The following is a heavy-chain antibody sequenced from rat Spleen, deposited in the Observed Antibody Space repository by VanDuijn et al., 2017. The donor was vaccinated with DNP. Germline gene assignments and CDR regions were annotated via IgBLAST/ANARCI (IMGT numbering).Heavy chain of an antibody. CDR2: ISYSGST. J-gene: IGHJ2*01. CDR1: AYSITTNY. CDR3: ARWSDYFDY. Sequence: EVQLQESGPGLVKPSQSLSLTCSVTAYSITTNYWGWNRKFPGNKMEWVGHISYSGSTTYNPSLKSRISITRDTSKNQFFLHLKSVTTEDTATYYCARWSDYFDYWGQGVMVTVSS. V-gene: IGHV3-1*01.